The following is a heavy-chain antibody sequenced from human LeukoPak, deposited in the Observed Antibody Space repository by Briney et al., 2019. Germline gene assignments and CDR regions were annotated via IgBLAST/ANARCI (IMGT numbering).Heavy chain of an antibody. V-gene: IGHV1-18*01. Sequence: ASVKVSCKTSGYTFTTYGISWLRQAPGQGLEWMGWISAHKGETEYAQKFQGRVTMTREISTSTAYMELQSLTSDDTAVYYCGRADIIVVAGSTPVGSGFEYWGQGALITVS. D-gene: IGHD2-15*01. CDR1: GYTFTTYG. J-gene: IGHJ4*02. CDR3: GRADIIVVAGSTPVGSGFEY. CDR2: ISAHKGET.